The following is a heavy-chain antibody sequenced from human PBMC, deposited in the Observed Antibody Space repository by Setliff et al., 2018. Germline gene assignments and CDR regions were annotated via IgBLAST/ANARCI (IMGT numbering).Heavy chain of an antibody. V-gene: IGHV4-61*02. D-gene: IGHD3-16*01. CDR2: ISGSGSA. CDR1: GASITTGSYS. J-gene: IGHJ5*02. CDR3: ARDITREPYTGGFYHFDP. Sequence: SETLSLTCTVSGASITTGSYSWSWIRQSAGKGLEWVGRISGSGSATYNPSLKSRVSIFIDASNNQVSLDLSSVTAADSAVYYCARDITREPYTGGFYHFDPWGQGALVTVPQ.